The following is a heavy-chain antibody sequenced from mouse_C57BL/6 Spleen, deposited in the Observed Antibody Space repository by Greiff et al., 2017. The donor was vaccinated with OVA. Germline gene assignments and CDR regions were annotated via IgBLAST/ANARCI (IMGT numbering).Heavy chain of an antibody. CDR2: ISSGGDYT. CDR3: TRDYYGYDWFAY. J-gene: IGHJ3*01. V-gene: IGHV5-9-1*02. CDR1: GFTFSSYA. D-gene: IGHD2-2*01. Sequence: EVMLVESGEGLVKPGGSLKLSCAASGFTFSSYAMSWVRQTPEKRLEWVAYISSGGDYTYYADTVKGRFTISRDNARNTLYLQMSSLKSEDTAMYYCTRDYYGYDWFAYWGQGTLVTVSA.